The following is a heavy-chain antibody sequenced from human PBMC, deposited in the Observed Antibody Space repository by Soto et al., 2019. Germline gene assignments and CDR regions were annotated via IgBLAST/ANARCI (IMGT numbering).Heavy chain of an antibody. V-gene: IGHV4-30-4*01. CDR1: SGSISSADYY. D-gene: IGHD1-26*01. Sequence: VQLQESGPGLVKPSQTLSLTCTVSSGSISSADYYWSWIRQPPGKGLEWIGYIYYTGSAYYNPSLKGRVTMPVATSMTQFSPTVTSVTAADTAVYYCASGGGSSWFDPWGQGTLVTVSS. CDR3: ASGGGSSWFDP. CDR2: IYYTGSA. J-gene: IGHJ5*02.